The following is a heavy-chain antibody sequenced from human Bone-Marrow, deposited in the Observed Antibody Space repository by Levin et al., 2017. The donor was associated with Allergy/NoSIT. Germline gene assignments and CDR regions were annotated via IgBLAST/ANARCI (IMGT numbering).Heavy chain of an antibody. CDR3: ARDPSGSYYRFDY. Sequence: PGGSLRLSCAASGFSFSTYSMNWVRQAPGKGLEWVSSISSSSSYIYYADSVKGRFTISRDNAKNSLSLQMNSLRAEDTAVYYCARDPSGSYYRFDYWGQGTLVTVSS. J-gene: IGHJ4*02. CDR1: GFSFSTYS. D-gene: IGHD1-26*01. CDR2: ISSSSSYI. V-gene: IGHV3-21*01.